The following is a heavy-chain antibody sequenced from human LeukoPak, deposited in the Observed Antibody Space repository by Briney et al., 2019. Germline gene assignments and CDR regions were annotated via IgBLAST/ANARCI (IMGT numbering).Heavy chain of an antibody. V-gene: IGHV3-64D*09. J-gene: IGHJ4*02. CDR2: ITSNGDTT. D-gene: IGHD3-22*01. Sequence: AGGSLRPSCSASGFTFSSYIMHWARQAPGKGLEYVSAITSNGDTTYYADSVKGRVTISRDNSKNTLYLQMSSLRAEDTAVYYCVKDDSYYYDSSGRDSWGQGTPVTVSS. CDR1: GFTFSSYI. CDR3: VKDDSYYYDSSGRDS.